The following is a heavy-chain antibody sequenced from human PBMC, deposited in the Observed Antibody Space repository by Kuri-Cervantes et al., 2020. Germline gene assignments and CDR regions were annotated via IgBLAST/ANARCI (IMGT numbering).Heavy chain of an antibody. CDR2: INPNSGGT. J-gene: IGHJ6*03. D-gene: IGHD2-8*02. CDR1: GYTFTGYY. CDR3: ARRWGNYYYYMDI. V-gene: IGHV1-2*02. Sequence: ASVKVSCKASGYTFTGYYMHWVRQAPGQGLEWMGWINPNSGGTNYAQKFQGRVTMTRDTSISTAYMELSRLRSDDTAVYYCARRWGNYYYYMDIWGKGTTVTVSS.